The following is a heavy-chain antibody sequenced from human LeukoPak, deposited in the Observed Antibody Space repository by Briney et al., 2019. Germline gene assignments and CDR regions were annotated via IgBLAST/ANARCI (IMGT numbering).Heavy chain of an antibody. Sequence: SVKVSCKASGGTFSSYAISWVRQAPGQGLEWMGRIIPILGIANYAQKFQGRVTITADKSTSTAYMELSSLRSEDTAVYYCARDLRVVPAAMYGSLGYWGQGTLVTVSS. CDR3: ARDLRVVPAAMYGSLGY. J-gene: IGHJ4*02. V-gene: IGHV1-69*04. D-gene: IGHD2-2*01. CDR1: GGTFSSYA. CDR2: IIPILGIA.